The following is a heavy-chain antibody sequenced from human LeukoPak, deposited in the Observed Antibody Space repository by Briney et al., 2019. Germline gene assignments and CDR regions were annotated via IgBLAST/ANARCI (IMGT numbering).Heavy chain of an antibody. J-gene: IGHJ4*02. D-gene: IGHD3-10*01. CDR1: GYTFTNYG. CDR3: ARGLSQFGELSDASSY. CDR2: ISAYNGNT. V-gene: IGHV1-18*01. Sequence: GASVKVSCIASGYTFTNYGVSWVRQAPGQGLEWMGWISAYNGNTNYAQKLQGRVTMTRDTSTSTAYMELRSLRSDDTAVYYCARGLSQFGELSDASSYWGQGTLVTVSS.